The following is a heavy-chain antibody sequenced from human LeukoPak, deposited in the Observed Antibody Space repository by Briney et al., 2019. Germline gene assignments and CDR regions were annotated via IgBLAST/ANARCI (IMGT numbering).Heavy chain of an antibody. CDR3: ATHSKSSAFDI. V-gene: IGHV5-51*01. D-gene: IGHD5-18*01. CDR2: IYPGDSDA. Sequence: GESLKISCKGSGYSFTSFWIGWVRQMPGKGLEWMGVIYPGDSDAKYGPSFQGQVIFSADRSINTAYLQWSSLKASDSAMYYCATHSKSSAFDIWGQGTMVTVSS. CDR1: GYSFTSFW. J-gene: IGHJ3*02.